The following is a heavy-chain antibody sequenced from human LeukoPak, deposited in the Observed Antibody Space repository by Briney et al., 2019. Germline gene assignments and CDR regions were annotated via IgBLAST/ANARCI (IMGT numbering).Heavy chain of an antibody. D-gene: IGHD6-13*01. CDR3: ARGRLPYSSSWYVLDF. V-gene: IGHV4-34*01. CDR1: GGSFSGYY. Sequence: PSETLSLTCAVYGGSFSGYYWSWIRQPPGKGLEWIGETNHSGSTNYNPSLKSRVTISEDTSKNQFSLNLSSVTAADTAVYYCARGRLPYSSSWYVLDFWGQGTLVTVSS. CDR2: TNHSGST. J-gene: IGHJ4*02.